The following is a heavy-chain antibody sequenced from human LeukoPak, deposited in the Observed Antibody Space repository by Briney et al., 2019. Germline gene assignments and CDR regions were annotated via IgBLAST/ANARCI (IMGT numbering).Heavy chain of an antibody. V-gene: IGHV4-59*08. Sequence: SETLSLTCTVSGGSMRSYYWSWIRQPPGKGLEWIGYIYYTRSTIYNPSLKSRVTISVDTSKSQFSLRLSSVTAADTAVYYCARGEGYSGNWYPYFDYWGQGALVTVSS. J-gene: IGHJ4*02. CDR1: GGSMRSYY. CDR2: IYYTRST. CDR3: ARGEGYSGNWYPYFDY. D-gene: IGHD1-26*01.